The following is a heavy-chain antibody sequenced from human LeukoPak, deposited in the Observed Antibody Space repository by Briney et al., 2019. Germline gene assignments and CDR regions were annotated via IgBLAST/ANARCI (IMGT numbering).Heavy chain of an antibody. V-gene: IGHV3-30*02. CDR1: GFTFDDYA. CDR3: AKLDPPTVVTPPGEFDY. J-gene: IGHJ4*02. CDR2: IRYDGSNK. Sequence: PGGSLRLSCAASGFTFDDYAMHWVRQAPGKGLEWVAFIRYDGSNKYYADSVKGRFTISRDNSKNTLYLQMNSLRAEDTAVYYCAKLDPPTVVTPPGEFDYWGQGTLVTVSS. D-gene: IGHD4-23*01.